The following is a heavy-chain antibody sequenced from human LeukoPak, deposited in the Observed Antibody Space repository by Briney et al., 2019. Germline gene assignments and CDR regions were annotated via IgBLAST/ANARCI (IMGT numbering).Heavy chain of an antibody. V-gene: IGHV4-59*01. CDR1: GGSISSYY. CDR3: ARGQRRFDP. CDR2: IYYSGST. Sequence: SETLSLTCTVSGGSISSYYWSWIRQPPGKGLEWIGNIYYSGSTNYNPSLKSRVTISVDTPKNQFSLKLSSVTAADTAVYYCARGQRRFDPWGQGILVTVSS. J-gene: IGHJ5*02.